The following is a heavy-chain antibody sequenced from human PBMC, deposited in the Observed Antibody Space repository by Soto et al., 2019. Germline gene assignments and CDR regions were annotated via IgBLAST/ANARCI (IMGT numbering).Heavy chain of an antibody. CDR1: GFTFSDYY. CDR3: AKENWYLDL. V-gene: IGHV3-11*01. J-gene: IGHJ2*01. Sequence: QVQLVESGGGLVKSGGSLRLSCAASGFTFSDYYMSWIRQVPGKGLEWVSYISNGGDAVHYADSVKGRFTISRDNADNSLYLQMNSLKVEDTAVYYCAKENWYLDLWGRGTLVTVSS. CDR2: ISNGGDAV.